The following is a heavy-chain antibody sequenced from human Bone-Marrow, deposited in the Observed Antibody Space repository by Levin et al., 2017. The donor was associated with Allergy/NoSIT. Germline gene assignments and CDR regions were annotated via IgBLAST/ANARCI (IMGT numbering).Heavy chain of an antibody. CDR3: ARGGQTGAFDI. CDR2: INPSGGST. Sequence: GESLKISCETSGYLLTSYHMHWVRQAPGQGLEWMGIINPSGGSTTYAQQFQDRITMTRDTSTRTFYMEMNSLRSDDTARYYCARGGQTGAFDIWGQGTMVNVST. V-gene: IGHV1-46*01. CDR1: GYLLTSYH. J-gene: IGHJ3*02. D-gene: IGHD1-26*01.